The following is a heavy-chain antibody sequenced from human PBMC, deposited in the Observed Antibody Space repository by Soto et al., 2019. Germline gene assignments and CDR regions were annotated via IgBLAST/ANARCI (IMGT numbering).Heavy chain of an antibody. V-gene: IGHV3-33*01. CDR2: IWYDGSNK. D-gene: IGHD3-10*01. CDR3: ARDLGITMVRGVEYGMDV. CDR1: GFTFSSYG. J-gene: IGHJ6*02. Sequence: PGESLKISCAASGFTFSSYGIHWVRQAPGKGLEWVAVIWYDGSNKYYADSVKGRFTISRDNSKNTLYLQMNSLRAEDTAVYYCARDLGITMVRGVEYGMDVWGQGTTVTVSS.